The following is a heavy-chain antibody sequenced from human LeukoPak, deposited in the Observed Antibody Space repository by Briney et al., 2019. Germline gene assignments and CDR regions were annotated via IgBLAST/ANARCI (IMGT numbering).Heavy chain of an antibody. V-gene: IGHV4-59*01. D-gene: IGHD6-13*01. J-gene: IGHJ5*02. CDR2: IYYSGST. CDR3: ARTGAAAAGTGNWYDP. CDR1: GGSISSYY. Sequence: SETLSITCTVSGGSISSYYWSWIRQPPGKGMEWIGYIYYSGSTNYSPSLKSRVTISVDTSKNQFSLKLSSVTSADTAVYYCARTGAAAAGTGNWYDPWGQGTLVTVSS.